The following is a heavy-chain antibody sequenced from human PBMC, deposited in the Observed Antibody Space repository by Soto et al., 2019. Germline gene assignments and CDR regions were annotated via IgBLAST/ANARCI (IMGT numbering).Heavy chain of an antibody. D-gene: IGHD3-10*01. V-gene: IGHV4-59*01. CDR3: ARERVGYFSGPGSYFHYYGMDV. CDR1: GGSISNYY. J-gene: IGHJ6*02. Sequence: PSETLSLTCTVSGGSISNYYWSWIRQPPGKGLEWIGYIYYSGSTNYNPSLKSRVTISVDTSKNQFSLKLSSVTAADTAVYYCARERVGYFSGPGSYFHYYGMDVWGQGTTVTVSS. CDR2: IYYSGST.